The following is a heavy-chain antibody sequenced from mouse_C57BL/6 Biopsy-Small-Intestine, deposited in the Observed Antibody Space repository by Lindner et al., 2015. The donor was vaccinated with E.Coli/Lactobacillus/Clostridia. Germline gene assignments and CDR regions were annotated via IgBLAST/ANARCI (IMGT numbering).Heavy chain of an antibody. CDR3: ARGNSAGYAY. V-gene: IGHV1-22*01. CDR1: GYTFTDYN. CDR2: INPNNGAT. Sequence: VQLQESGPELVKPGASVKMSCKASGYTFTDYNMHWVKQSHGKSLEWIGYINPNNGATSYNQNFKGRATLTVNKSSSTANMELRSLTSEDSAVYYCARGNSAGYAYWGQGTLVTVSA. J-gene: IGHJ3*01.